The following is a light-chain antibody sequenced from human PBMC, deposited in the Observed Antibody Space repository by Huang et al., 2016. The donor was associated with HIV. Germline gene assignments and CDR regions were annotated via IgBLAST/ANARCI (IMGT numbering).Light chain of an antibody. J-gene: IGKJ4*01. CDR3: QQRSDWPLT. Sequence: EIVLTQSPATLFLSPGERATLSFRASQSVSSYLAWYQQKPGQAPRLLIYYTFNRVTGIPARFSGSGSGTDFTLTISSLEPEDFAVYYCQQRSDWPLTFGGGTKVEIK. CDR2: YTF. CDR1: QSVSSY. V-gene: IGKV3-11*01.